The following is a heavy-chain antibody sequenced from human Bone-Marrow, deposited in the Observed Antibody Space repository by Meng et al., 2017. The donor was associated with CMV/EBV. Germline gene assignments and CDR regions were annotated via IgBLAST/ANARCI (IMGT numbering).Heavy chain of an antibody. D-gene: IGHD2-2*01. CDR2: ISYDGSNK. V-gene: IGHV3-30*04. J-gene: IGHJ6*02. Sequence: GESLKISCAASGFTFSSYAMHWVRQAPGKGLEWVAVISYDGSNKYYADSVKGRFTISRDNSKNTLYLQMNSLRAEDTAVYYCARGGYCSSSSCPYYYYYYGMDVWGQGTTVTVSS. CDR3: ARGGYCSSSSCPYYYYYYGMDV. CDR1: GFTFSSYA.